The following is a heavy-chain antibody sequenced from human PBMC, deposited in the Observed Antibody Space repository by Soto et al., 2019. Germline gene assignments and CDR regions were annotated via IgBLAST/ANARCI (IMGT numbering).Heavy chain of an antibody. D-gene: IGHD5-18*01. Sequence: GASVKVSCTASGGSFSSYAISWVRQAPGQGLEWMGGIIPIFGTANYAQKFQGRVTITADESTSTAYMELSSLRSEDTAVYYCANVDTAMVPALDYYYGMDVWGQGTTVTVSS. V-gene: IGHV1-69*13. CDR1: GGSFSSYA. J-gene: IGHJ6*02. CDR2: IIPIFGTA. CDR3: ANVDTAMVPALDYYYGMDV.